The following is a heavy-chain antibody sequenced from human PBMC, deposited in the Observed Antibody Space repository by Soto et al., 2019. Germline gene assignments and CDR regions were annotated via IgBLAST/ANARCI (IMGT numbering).Heavy chain of an antibody. CDR2: ISHNGHT. J-gene: IGHJ4*02. D-gene: IGHD3-10*01. Sequence: KPWETLSLSSAVSGGSICSGGYSWNWIRQPPGQGLEWIGYISHNGHTYYNPSLESRFTRSLNRSRNQISLILNTGTASGTAVYYCASTHPGPSGDFAPYFSYRGQGSLVT. CDR3: ASTHPGPSGDFAPYFSY. V-gene: IGHV4-30-2*01. CDR1: GGSICSGGYS.